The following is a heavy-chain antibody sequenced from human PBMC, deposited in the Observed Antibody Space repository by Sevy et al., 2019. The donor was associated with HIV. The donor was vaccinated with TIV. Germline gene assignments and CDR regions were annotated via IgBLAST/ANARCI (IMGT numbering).Heavy chain of an antibody. J-gene: IGHJ4*02. V-gene: IGHV3-48*01. CDR3: AKDQGRSGGSCLDY. Sequence: GESLKISCAASGFTFSSYSMNWVRQAPGKGLEWVSSISSSSSSIYYADSVKGRFTISRDNAKNSLYLQMNSLRAEDTAVYYCAKDQGRSGGSCLDYWGQGTLVTVSS. D-gene: IGHD2-15*01. CDR1: GFTFSSYS. CDR2: ISSSSSSI.